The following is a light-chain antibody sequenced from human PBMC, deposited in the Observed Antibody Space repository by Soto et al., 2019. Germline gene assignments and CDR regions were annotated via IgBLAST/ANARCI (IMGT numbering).Light chain of an antibody. CDR3: QQYNNWPQT. V-gene: IGKV3-15*01. CDR2: GAS. J-gene: IGKJ1*01. Sequence: EIVMTQSPATLSVSPGERATLSCRTSQSVSSNLASYQQKPGQAPRLLIYGASTRATGIPARFSGSGSGTEFPVTISSLQSEDFAVYYCQQYNNWPQTFGQGTKVGIK. CDR1: QSVSSN.